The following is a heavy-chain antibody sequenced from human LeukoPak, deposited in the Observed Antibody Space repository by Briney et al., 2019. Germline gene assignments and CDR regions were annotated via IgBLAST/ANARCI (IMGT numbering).Heavy chain of an antibody. CDR3: AREDVLLWFGELLLEDNWFDP. V-gene: IGHV1-2*02. D-gene: IGHD3-10*01. CDR2: INPNSGGT. Sequence: ASVKVSCKASGYTFTSYYMHWVRQAPGQGLEWMGWINPNSGGTNYAQKFQGRVTMTRDTSISTAYMELSRLRSDDTAVYYCAREDVLLWFGELLLEDNWFDPWGQGTLVTVSS. J-gene: IGHJ5*02. CDR1: GYTFTSYY.